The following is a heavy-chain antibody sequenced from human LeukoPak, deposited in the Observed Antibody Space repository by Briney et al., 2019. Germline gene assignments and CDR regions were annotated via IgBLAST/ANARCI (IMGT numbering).Heavy chain of an antibody. CDR3: ARNYYGSGSYYLDP. V-gene: IGHV3-7*02. J-gene: IGHJ5*02. D-gene: IGHD3-10*01. CDR1: GFTFSSYW. CDR2: IKQDGSEK. Sequence: GRSLRLSCAASGFTFSSYWMSWVRQAPGKGLEWVANIKQDGSEKYYVDSVKGRFTISRDNAKNSLYLQMNSLRAEDTAVYYCARNYYGSGSYYLDPWGQGTLVTVSS.